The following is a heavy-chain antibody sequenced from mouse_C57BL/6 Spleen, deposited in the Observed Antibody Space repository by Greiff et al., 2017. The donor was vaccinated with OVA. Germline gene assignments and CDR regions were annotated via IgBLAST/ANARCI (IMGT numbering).Heavy chain of an antibody. CDR1: GFSLTSYG. Sequence: VQLQQSGPGLVQPSQSLSITCTVSGFSLTSYGVHWVRQSPGKGLEWLGVIWRGGSTDYNAAFMSRLSITKDNSTSQVFFKMNSLQADDTAIYYCAKTYGSSYGYAMDYWGQGTSVTVSS. CDR2: IWRGGST. D-gene: IGHD1-1*01. J-gene: IGHJ4*01. V-gene: IGHV2-5*01. CDR3: AKTYGSSYGYAMDY.